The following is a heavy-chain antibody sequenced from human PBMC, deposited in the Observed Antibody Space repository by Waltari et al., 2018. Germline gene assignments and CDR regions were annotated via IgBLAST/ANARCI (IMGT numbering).Heavy chain of an antibody. J-gene: IGHJ4*02. CDR3: ARDRSGWNSRGIDY. V-gene: IGHV3-48*02. Sequence: EVQLVESGGGLVQPGGSLRLSCAVSGFTFSSYSMNWVRPAPGKGLGWVSYISSSRSTIYYADSVKGRFTISRDNAKNSLYLQMNSLRDEDTAVYYCARDRSGWNSRGIDYWGQGTLVTVSS. CDR2: ISSSRSTI. D-gene: IGHD6-19*01. CDR1: GFTFSSYS.